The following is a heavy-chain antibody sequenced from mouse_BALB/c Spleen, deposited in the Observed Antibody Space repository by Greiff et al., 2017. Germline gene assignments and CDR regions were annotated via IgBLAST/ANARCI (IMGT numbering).Heavy chain of an antibody. CDR3: AREGEYGNFAWFAY. CDR1: GFTFSSYG. CDR2: INSNGGST. Sequence: EVQVVESGGGLVQPGGSLKLSCAASGFTFSSYGMSWVRQTPDKRLELVATINSNGGSTYYPDSVKGRFTISRDNAKNTLYLQMSSLKSEDTAMYYCAREGEYGNFAWFAYWGQGTLVTVSA. D-gene: IGHD2-10*02. V-gene: IGHV5-6-3*01. J-gene: IGHJ3*01.